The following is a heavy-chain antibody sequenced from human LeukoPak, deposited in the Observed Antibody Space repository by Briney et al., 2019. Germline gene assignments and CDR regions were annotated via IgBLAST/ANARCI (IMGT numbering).Heavy chain of an antibody. CDR2: PSSGSSAI. CDR3: ARVLAAAGIRVDY. V-gene: IGHV3-21*05. J-gene: IGHJ4*02. Sequence: PVKPLDSPSLPSSGSSAIFSADALKGRFTISRDNAKNSLYLQMNSLRAEDTAVYYCARVLAAAGIRVDYWGQGTLVTVSS. D-gene: IGHD6-13*01.